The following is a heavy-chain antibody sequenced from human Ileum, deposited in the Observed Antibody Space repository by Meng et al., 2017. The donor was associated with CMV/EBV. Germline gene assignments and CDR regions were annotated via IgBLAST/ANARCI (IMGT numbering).Heavy chain of an antibody. CDR2: INTNTGNP. CDR1: GYNLTSNN. Sequence: QVQLRQSGSELKKPGASAKVSCKASGYNLTSNNIIWGRQPPGQRPEWMGWINTNTGNPTYAQGFTGRFVFSLDTSVSTTYLQISSLKAEDTAVYYCARDGLSGSYFDYWGQGTLVTVSS. J-gene: IGHJ4*02. V-gene: IGHV7-4-1*02. D-gene: IGHD1-26*01. CDR3: ARDGLSGSYFDY.